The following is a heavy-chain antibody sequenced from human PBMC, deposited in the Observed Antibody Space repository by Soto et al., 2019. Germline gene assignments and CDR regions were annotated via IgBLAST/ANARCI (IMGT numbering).Heavy chain of an antibody. J-gene: IGHJ5*02. D-gene: IGHD6-6*01. CDR3: ARRYSTSSGVGRFDP. CDR1: GGSISSVGYS. Sequence: SETLSLTCAVSGGSISSVGYSWSWIRQPPGKGLEWIGYIFHSGITYYNPSLKTRVTMSVDKSQNQFSLRLNFVTAAGTAVYYCARRYSTSSGVGRFDPWGQGTLVTVSS. V-gene: IGHV4-30-2*01. CDR2: IFHSGIT.